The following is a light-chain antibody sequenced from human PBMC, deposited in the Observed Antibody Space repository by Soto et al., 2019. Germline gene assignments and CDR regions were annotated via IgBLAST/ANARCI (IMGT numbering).Light chain of an antibody. CDR2: DVN. J-gene: IGLJ3*02. CDR3: CSYAGTYTR. CDR1: SSDVGGYNY. V-gene: IGLV2-11*01. Sequence: QSVLTQPRSVSGSPGQSVTISCTGTSSDVGGYNYVSWYQQHPGKVPKLMIYDVNKRPSGVPDRFSGSKSGNTASLTISGLQAEDEADYYCCSYAGTYTRFGGGTKVTVL.